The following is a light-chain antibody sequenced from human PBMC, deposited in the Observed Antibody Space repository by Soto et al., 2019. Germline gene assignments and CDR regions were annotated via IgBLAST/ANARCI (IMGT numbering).Light chain of an antibody. CDR3: QVLDGGTDQNYV. V-gene: IGLV3-21*02. J-gene: IGLJ1*01. Sequence: ELTQPPSVSVAPGQTATITCGGHNIGGKSVHWYQQRPGQAPVVVVYDDSDRPSGIPERFSGSNSGNTATLTITSVEAGDEADYFCQVLDGGTDQNYVFGPGTKVTVL. CDR2: DDS. CDR1: NIGGKS.